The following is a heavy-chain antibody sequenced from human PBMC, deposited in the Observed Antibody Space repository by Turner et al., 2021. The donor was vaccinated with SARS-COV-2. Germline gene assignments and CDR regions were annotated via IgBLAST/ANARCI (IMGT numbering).Heavy chain of an antibody. J-gene: IGHJ6*02. CDR1: GFTFDDYA. Sequence: EVQLVESGGGLVQPGRSLRLSCAASGFTFDDYAIHWVRQAPGKGLEWVSGVSWNSGTIGYADSVKGRFTISRDNAKNSLYLQLNSLRAEDTALYYCAKDRGYGDYSQYGMDVWGQGTTVTVS. CDR2: VSWNSGTI. CDR3: AKDRGYGDYSQYGMDV. V-gene: IGHV3-9*01. D-gene: IGHD4-17*01.